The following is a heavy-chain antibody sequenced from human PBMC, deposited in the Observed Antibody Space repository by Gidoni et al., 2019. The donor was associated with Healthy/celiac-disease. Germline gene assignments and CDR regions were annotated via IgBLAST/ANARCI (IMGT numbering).Heavy chain of an antibody. V-gene: IGHV3-30-3*01. CDR3: ARVGGSYYWYFDY. J-gene: IGHJ4*02. D-gene: IGHD1-26*01. CDR2: ISYDGSNK. CDR1: GFTFSSYA. Sequence: VQLVESGGGVVQPGGSLSLSCAAAGFTFSSYAMHWVRQAPGKGLKWVAVISYDGSNKYYADSVKGRFTISRDNSKNTLYLQMNSLRAEDTAVYYCARVGGSYYWYFDYWGQGTLVTVSS.